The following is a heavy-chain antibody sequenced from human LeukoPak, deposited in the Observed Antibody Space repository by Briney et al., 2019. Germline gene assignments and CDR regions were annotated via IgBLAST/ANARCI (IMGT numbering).Heavy chain of an antibody. CDR1: GFTFSSYA. CDR2: ISGSGGST. CDR3: AKDWEELGTFDY. Sequence: GGSLRLSCAASGFTFSSYAMSWVRQAPGKGLEWVSAISGSGGSTYYADSVKGRLTISRDNSKNTLYLQMNSLRAEDTAVYYCAKDWEELGTFDYWGQGTLVTVSS. V-gene: IGHV3-23*01. J-gene: IGHJ4*02. D-gene: IGHD7-27*01.